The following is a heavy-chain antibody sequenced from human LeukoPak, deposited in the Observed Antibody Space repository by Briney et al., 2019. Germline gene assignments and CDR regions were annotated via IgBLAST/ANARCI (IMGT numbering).Heavy chain of an antibody. J-gene: IGHJ4*02. V-gene: IGHV4-34*01. D-gene: IGHD4-17*01. CDR3: ARVLYGDYYFDY. Sequence: SETLSLTCAVYGESFSGYYWSWIRQPPGKGLEWIGEINHSGSTNYNPSLKSRVTISVDTSKNQFSLKLSSVTAADTAVYYCARVLYGDYYFDYWGQGTLVTVSS. CDR2: INHSGST. CDR1: GESFSGYY.